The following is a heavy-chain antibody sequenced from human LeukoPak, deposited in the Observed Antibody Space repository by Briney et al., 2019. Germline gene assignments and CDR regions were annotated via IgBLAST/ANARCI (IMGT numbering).Heavy chain of an antibody. J-gene: IGHJ3*01. CDR3: ARGREEYSSGRSSHAFVV. CDR1: GYTFTDYY. V-gene: IGHV1-2*02. Sequence: ASVKVSCKASGYTFTDYYTHWVRLAPGQGLEWMGWINPNSGGTNYAQKFQGRVTMTRDTSISTAYMELSRLRSDDTAMYYCARGREEYSSGRSSHAFVVWGQGIMVTVSS. D-gene: IGHD6-19*01. CDR2: INPNSGGT.